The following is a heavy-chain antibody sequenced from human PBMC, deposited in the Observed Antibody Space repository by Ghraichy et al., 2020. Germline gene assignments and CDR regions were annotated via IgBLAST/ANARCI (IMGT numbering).Heavy chain of an antibody. D-gene: IGHD3-22*01. CDR2: INPNSGGT. CDR1: GYTFTGYY. V-gene: IGHV1-2*02. CDR3: ARDPDSSGYPIESFDY. J-gene: IGHJ4*02. Sequence: ASVKVSCKASGYTFTGYYMHWVRQAPGQGLEWMGWINPNSGGTNYAQKFQGRVTMTRDTSISTAYMELSRLRSDDTAVYYCARDPDSSGYPIESFDYWGQGTLVTVSS.